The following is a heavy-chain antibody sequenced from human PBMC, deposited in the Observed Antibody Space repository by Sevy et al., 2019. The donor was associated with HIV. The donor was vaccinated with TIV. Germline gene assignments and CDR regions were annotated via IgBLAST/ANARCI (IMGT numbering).Heavy chain of an antibody. D-gene: IGHD1-26*01. Sequence: ASVKVSCKASGYTFTSYGISWVRQAPGQGLEWMGWISAYNGNTNYAQKLQGRVTMTTDTSTSPAYMELRSLRSDDTAVYYCARRFSGSYYYYYGMDVWGQGTTVTVSS. J-gene: IGHJ6*02. CDR1: GYTFTSYG. CDR3: ARRFSGSYYYYYGMDV. V-gene: IGHV1-18*01. CDR2: ISAYNGNT.